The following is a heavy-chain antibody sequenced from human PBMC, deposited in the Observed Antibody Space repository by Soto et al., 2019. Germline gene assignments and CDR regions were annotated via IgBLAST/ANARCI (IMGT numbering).Heavy chain of an antibody. CDR1: GSTFNDY. V-gene: IGHV3-11*01. J-gene: IGHJ4*02. Sequence: QLQLAESGGGLVRPGGSLTLSCVVSGSTFNDYMSWIRQAPGWGLEWVSYISTAGDYVTYADSVRSRFTMSRNNAKNSLYLQMNSLRAEDTAVYFCATTRGRGPGGHFDDWGQGTLVTVYS. CDR3: ATTRGRGPGGHFDD. D-gene: IGHD1-26*01. CDR2: ISTAGDYV.